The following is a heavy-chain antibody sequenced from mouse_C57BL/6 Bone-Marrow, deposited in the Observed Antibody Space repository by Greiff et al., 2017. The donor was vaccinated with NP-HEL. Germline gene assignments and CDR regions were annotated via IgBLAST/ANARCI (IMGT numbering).Heavy chain of an antibody. CDR3: TRLYYGNYLAWFAY. J-gene: IGHJ3*01. CDR2: IRNKANNHAT. D-gene: IGHD2-1*01. Sequence: EVKLVESGGGLVQPGGSMKLSCAASGFTFSDAWMDWVRQSPEKGLEWVAEIRNKANNHATYYAESVKGRLTISRDDSKSSVYLQMNSLRAEDTGIYYCTRLYYGNYLAWFAYWGQGTLVTVSA. V-gene: IGHV6-6*01. CDR1: GFTFSDAW.